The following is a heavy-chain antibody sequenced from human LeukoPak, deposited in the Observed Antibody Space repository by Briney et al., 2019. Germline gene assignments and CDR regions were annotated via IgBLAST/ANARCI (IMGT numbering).Heavy chain of an antibody. CDR1: GFTFDDYA. CDR2: ISWNSGDK. CDR3: AKDKREYNSGLYGLIFDY. J-gene: IGHJ4*02. Sequence: GGSLRLSCAASGFTFDDYAMHWVRQVPGKGLEWVSGISWNSGDKGYADSVKGRFTISRDNAKNSLSLLMNSLRADDTALYYCAKDKREYNSGLYGLIFDYWGQGTLVTVSS. V-gene: IGHV3-9*01. D-gene: IGHD6-19*01.